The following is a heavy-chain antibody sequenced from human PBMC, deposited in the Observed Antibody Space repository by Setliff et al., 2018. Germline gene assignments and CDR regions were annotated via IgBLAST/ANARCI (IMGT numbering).Heavy chain of an antibody. CDR3: ARDGVSYAMDV. J-gene: IGHJ6*02. Sequence: GGSLRLSCAASGFSFSDYYTSWVRQAPGKGLEWLSKISGSGITIFYADSVRGRFTISRDNAKNSLYPQMNNLRAEDTALYSCARDGVSYAMDVWGHGTTVTVSS. CDR2: ISGSGITI. V-gene: IGHV3-11*04. CDR1: GFSFSDYY.